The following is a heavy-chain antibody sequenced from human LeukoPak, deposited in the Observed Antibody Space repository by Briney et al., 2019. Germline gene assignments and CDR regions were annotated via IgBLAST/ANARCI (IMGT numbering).Heavy chain of an antibody. J-gene: IGHJ4*02. V-gene: IGHV3-11*06. D-gene: IGHD3-10*01. CDR1: GFTFSDYY. Sequence: GGSLRLSCAAAGFTFSDYYMSWIRQAPGKGLEWVSYISSSSSYTNYADSVKGRFTISRDNAKNSLYLQMNSLRAEDTAVYYCASYTYYYGSGSYYFGYWGQGTLVTVSS. CDR2: ISSSSSYT. CDR3: ASYTYYYGSGSYYFGY.